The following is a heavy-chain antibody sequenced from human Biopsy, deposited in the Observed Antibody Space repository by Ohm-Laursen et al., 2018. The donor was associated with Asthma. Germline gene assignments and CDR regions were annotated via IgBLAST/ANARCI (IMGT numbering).Heavy chain of an antibody. CDR2: ISAYNGNT. CDR1: GYTFTSYG. V-gene: IGHV1-18*04. D-gene: IGHD1-26*01. Sequence: ASVTVSCKASGYTFTSYGLSWLRQAPGQGLERMGWISAYNGNTNYAQKLQGRVTMTTDTYPSTAYIELRSLRSDDTAVYYCARDGPVGAPSDYWGQGTLVTVSS. J-gene: IGHJ4*02. CDR3: ARDGPVGAPSDY.